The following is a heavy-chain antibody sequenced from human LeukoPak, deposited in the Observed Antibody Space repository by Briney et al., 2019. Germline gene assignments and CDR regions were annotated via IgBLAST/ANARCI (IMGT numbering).Heavy chain of an antibody. V-gene: IGHV4-34*01. J-gene: IGHJ4*02. Sequence: SETLSLTCAVYGGSFSGYYWPWIRQTPGKGREWIGELNHRGNTNFPPSLKSRVAISIDPSKNQFSLKVKSVTAPDTAVYYCARGQDGDVEQIVRPNLDYWGQGTLVTVSS. D-gene: IGHD6-6*01. CDR2: LNHRGNT. CDR3: ARGQDGDVEQIVRPNLDY. CDR1: GGSFSGYY.